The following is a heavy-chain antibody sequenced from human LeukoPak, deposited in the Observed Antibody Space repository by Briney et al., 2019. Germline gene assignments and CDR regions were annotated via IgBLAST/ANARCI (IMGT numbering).Heavy chain of an antibody. CDR1: GGSISSGSYY. J-gene: IGHJ4*02. CDR2: IYYSGST. Sequence: SETLSLTCTVSGGSISSGSYYWSWIRQPPGKGLEWIGYIYYSGSTNYNPSLKSRVTISVDTSKNQFSLKLSSVTAADTAVYYCARLQLGEEFDYWGQGTLVTVSS. CDR3: ARLQLGEEFDY. V-gene: IGHV4-61*01. D-gene: IGHD5-18*01.